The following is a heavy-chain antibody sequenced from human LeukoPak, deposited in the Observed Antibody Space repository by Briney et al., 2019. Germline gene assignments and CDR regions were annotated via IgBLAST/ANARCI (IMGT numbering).Heavy chain of an antibody. CDR3: TRDPYCRSSSCYWGIDY. D-gene: IGHD2-15*01. Sequence: GGSLILSCTASGFTFGDYAMSWVRQAPGKGLEWVGFIRSKAYGGTIEYAASVKGRFTISRDDSKSIAYLQMNSLKTEDTALYYCTRDPYCRSSSCYWGIDYWGQGTLVTVSS. J-gene: IGHJ4*02. V-gene: IGHV3-49*04. CDR2: IRSKAYGGTI. CDR1: GFTFGDYA.